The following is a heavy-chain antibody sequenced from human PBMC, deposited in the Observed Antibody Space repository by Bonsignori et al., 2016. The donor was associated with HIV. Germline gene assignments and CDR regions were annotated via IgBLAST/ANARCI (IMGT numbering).Heavy chain of an antibody. V-gene: IGHV4-59*01. CDR3: ARVVSGLPRGFXYHYFYMDV. D-gene: IGHD6-19*01. J-gene: IGHJ6*03. Sequence: QVQLQESGPGLVRPSGTLSLTCSVSGGSISTYYWTWIRQTPEKGLEWIGYIYFSGSTNYNPSLKSRVTILVDPSKNQFSLNLTSVTTADTAVYYCARVVSGLPRGFXYHYFYMDVWGKGTTVTVSS. CDR2: IYFSGST. CDR1: GGSISTYY.